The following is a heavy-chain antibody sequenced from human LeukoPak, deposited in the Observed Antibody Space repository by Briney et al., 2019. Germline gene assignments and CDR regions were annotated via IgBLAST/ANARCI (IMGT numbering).Heavy chain of an antibody. J-gene: IGHJ4*02. CDR2: IFSSAST. CDR3: ARDFTGGSFDY. D-gene: IGHD2-8*02. CDR1: GGSISSSSYY. Sequence: SETLSLTCTVSGGSISSSSYYWGWIRQHPGKGLEWLGSIFSSASTIYNPSLKSRVIISVDTTKNQFSLKLTSVTAADTAVYYCARDFTGGSFDYWGQGTLVTVSS. V-gene: IGHV4-31*03.